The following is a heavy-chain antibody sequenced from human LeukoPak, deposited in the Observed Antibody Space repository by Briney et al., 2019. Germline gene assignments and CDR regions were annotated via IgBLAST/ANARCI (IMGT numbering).Heavy chain of an antibody. CDR2: ISGSGGST. CDR3: ARAPSGSYPYYYYGMDV. CDR1: GFTFSSYA. V-gene: IGHV3-23*01. D-gene: IGHD1-26*01. Sequence: PGGSLRLSCAASGFTFSSYAMGWVRQAPGKGLEWVSAISGSGGSTYYADSVKGRFTISRDNSKNTLYLQMNSLRAEDTAVYYCARAPSGSYPYYYYGMDVWGQGTTVTVSS. J-gene: IGHJ6*02.